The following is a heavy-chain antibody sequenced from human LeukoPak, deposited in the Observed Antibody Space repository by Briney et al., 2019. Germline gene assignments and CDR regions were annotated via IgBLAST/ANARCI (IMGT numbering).Heavy chain of an antibody. V-gene: IGHV3-23*01. CDR3: AKRGTGVTFDY. CDR1: GFTFSTYA. Sequence: GGSLRLSCAASGFTFSTYAMTWVRQAPGKGLEWVSGLTGGGGGTSYADSVKGRFTISRDNSKNTLYLQMNSLRAEDTAVYHCAKRGTGVTFDYWGQGTLVTVSS. J-gene: IGHJ4*02. D-gene: IGHD1-1*01. CDR2: LTGGGGGT.